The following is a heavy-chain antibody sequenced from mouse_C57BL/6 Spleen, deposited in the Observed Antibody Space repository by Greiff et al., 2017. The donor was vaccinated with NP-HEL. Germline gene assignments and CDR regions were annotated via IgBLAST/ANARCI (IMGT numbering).Heavy chain of an antibody. D-gene: IGHD1-1*01. V-gene: IGHV5-17*01. Sequence: DVMLVESGGGLVKPGGSLKLSCAASGFTFSDYGMHWVRQAPEKGLEWVAYISSGSSTIYYADTVKGRFTISRDNAKNTLFLQMTSLRSEDTAMYYCARGDYYGSSYGWFAYWGQGTLVTVSA. CDR3: ARGDYYGSSYGWFAY. CDR2: ISSGSSTI. J-gene: IGHJ3*01. CDR1: GFTFSDYG.